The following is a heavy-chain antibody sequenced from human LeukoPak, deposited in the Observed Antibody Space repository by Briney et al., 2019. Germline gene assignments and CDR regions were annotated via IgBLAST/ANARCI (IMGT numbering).Heavy chain of an antibody. J-gene: IGHJ4*02. Sequence: GGPLNPSGKAPESTLVVHLLSGSARAPGKGLRGEGFLKSKAYGGTAEYAASVKGRFAISRDDSKSVAYLQMDSLKTEDTAVYYCTREIRYFDWFQADYWGQGTLVTVSS. V-gene: IGHV3-49*03. CDR1: ESTLVVHL. CDR3: TREIRYFDWFQADY. CDR2: LKSKAYGGTA. D-gene: IGHD3-9*01.